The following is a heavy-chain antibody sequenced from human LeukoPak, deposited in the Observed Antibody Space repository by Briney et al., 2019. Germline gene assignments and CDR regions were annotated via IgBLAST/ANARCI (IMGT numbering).Heavy chain of an antibody. Sequence: ASETLSLTCTVSGGSISSHYWSWIRQPPGKGLEWIGYIYYSGSTNYNPSLKSRVTISVDTSKNQFSLKLSSVTAADTAVYYCARGGMVRGVIADDAFDIWGRGTMVTVSS. J-gene: IGHJ3*02. CDR1: GGSISSHY. CDR2: IYYSGST. D-gene: IGHD3-10*01. V-gene: IGHV4-59*11. CDR3: ARGGMVRGVIADDAFDI.